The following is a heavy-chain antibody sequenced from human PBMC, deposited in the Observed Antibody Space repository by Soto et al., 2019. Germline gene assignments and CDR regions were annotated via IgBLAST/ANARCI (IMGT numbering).Heavy chain of an antibody. D-gene: IGHD3-10*01. V-gene: IGHV4-59*01. J-gene: IGHJ6*02. CDR1: GGSISSYY. Sequence: LSLTCTVSGGSISSYYWSWIRQPPGKGLEWIGYIYYSGSTNYNPSLKSRVTISVDTSTNQFSLKLSSVTAADTAVYYCARVWCGELPGYYYGMDVWGQRTTVTVSS. CDR3: ARVWCGELPGYYYGMDV. CDR2: IYYSGST.